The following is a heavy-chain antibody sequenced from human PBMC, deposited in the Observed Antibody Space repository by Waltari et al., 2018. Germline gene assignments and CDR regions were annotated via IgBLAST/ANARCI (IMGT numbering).Heavy chain of an antibody. CDR2: ISSSSSYI. J-gene: IGHJ4*02. CDR1: GFTFSSYS. CDR3: ARGVAAVGIGDY. Sequence: EVQLVESGGGLVKPGGSLRLSCAASGFTFSSYSMNWVRQAPGKGLEWVSSISSSSSYIYYADSVKGRFTISRDNAKNSLYLKMNSLRAEDTAVYYCARGVAAVGIGDYWGQGTLVTVSS. V-gene: IGHV3-21*01. D-gene: IGHD6-13*01.